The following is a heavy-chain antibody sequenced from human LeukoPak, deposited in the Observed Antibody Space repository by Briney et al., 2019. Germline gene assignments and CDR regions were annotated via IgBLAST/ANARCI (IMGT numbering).Heavy chain of an antibody. J-gene: IGHJ4*02. CDR3: ARRFGWDSFDY. D-gene: IGHD1-26*01. CDR2: IYYSGST. Sequence: SETLSLTCTVSGGSISSFHWSWIRQPPGKGLECIGYIYYSGSTNYNPSLKSRVTISVDTSKNQFSLRLNSVTAADTAVYYCARRFGWDSFDYWGQRTLVTVSS. V-gene: IGHV4-59*08. CDR1: GGSISSFH.